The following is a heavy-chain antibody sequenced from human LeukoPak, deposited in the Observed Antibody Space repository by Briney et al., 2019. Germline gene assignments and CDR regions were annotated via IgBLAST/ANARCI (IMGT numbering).Heavy chain of an antibody. V-gene: IGHV3-23*01. CDR2: INTGVSGT. D-gene: IGHD3-10*01. CDR3: AKRGVTVWLPYYFDY. Sequence: GGSLRLSCAASGFSFSSYAMSWVRQAPGKGLEWVSTINTGVSGTFYADSVKGRFTISRDNSKNTLYLQINSLRAEDTALYYCAKRGVTVWLPYYFDYWGQGTLVTVSS. J-gene: IGHJ4*02. CDR1: GFSFSSYA.